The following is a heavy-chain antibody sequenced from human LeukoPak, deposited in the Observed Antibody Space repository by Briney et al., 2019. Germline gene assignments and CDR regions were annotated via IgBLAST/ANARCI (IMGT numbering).Heavy chain of an antibody. CDR2: ISGGSSGT. D-gene: IGHD6-19*01. Sequence: PGGSLRLSCAASGFTFSGYAMSWVRQAPGKGLEWVSAISGGSSGTYYADSVKDRFTTSRDNSKNTLYLQMNGLRAEDTAVYYCAKAHKSSGWTTDYWGQGTLVTVSS. CDR1: GFTFSGYA. V-gene: IGHV3-23*01. CDR3: AKAHKSSGWTTDY. J-gene: IGHJ4*02.